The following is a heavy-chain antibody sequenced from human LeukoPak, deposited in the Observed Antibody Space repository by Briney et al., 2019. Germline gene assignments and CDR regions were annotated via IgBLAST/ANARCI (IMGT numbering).Heavy chain of an antibody. Sequence: PGGSLRLSCAASGNYWMHWVRQVPGKGLVWVSHINSDGSWTSYADSVKGRFTISRDNSKNTLSLQMSSLRAEDTAVYYCAKGERPQFLTHTYDYWGQGTEVTVSS. CDR1: GNYW. CDR2: INSDGSWT. V-gene: IGHV3-74*01. CDR3: AKGERPQFLTHTYDY. D-gene: IGHD3-3*01. J-gene: IGHJ4*02.